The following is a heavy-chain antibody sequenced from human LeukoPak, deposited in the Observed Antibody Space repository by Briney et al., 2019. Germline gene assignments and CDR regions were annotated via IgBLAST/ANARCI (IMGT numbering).Heavy chain of an antibody. V-gene: IGHV4-4*09. CDR3: AKSYFDYSTYYSYYFNL. D-gene: IGHD4-11*01. Sequence: SETLSLTCTVSGGSISGGYWSWIRQPPGRGLEWIGYVYTGGSTNYNPSLKSRVTISVDTSKSQFALKLSSVTAADTAVYYCAKSYFDYSTYYSYYFNLWGQGALVTVSS. CDR2: VYTGGST. J-gene: IGHJ4*02. CDR1: GGSISGGY.